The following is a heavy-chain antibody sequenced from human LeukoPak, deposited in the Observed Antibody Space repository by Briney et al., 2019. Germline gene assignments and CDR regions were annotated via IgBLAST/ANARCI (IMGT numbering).Heavy chain of an antibody. V-gene: IGHV3-15*01. J-gene: IGHJ4*02. CDR2: VTSKTDGGTT. CDR3: TTDKLWFSY. Sequence: GGSLRLSCAASGFTFSNAWMSWVRQAPGKGLEWVGRVTSKTDGGTTDYAAPVKGRFTISRDDSKNTLYLQMNSLRTEDTAVYYCTTDKLWFSYWGQGPLVTVSS. CDR1: GFTFSNAW. D-gene: IGHD5-18*01.